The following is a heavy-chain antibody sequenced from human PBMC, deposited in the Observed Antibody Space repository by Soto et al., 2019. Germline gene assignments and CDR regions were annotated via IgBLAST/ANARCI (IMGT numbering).Heavy chain of an antibody. CDR2: IIPIFGTA. V-gene: IGHV1-69*13. D-gene: IGHD2-2*01. J-gene: IGHJ3*02. CDR3: ARGGDRSRARGHMDGDACEI. Sequence: YSVQVSCKASGVTFSSYAISWVRQAPGQGLEWMGGIIPIFGTANYAQKFQGRVTITAGESTSTDYMELSSLRYEDTAVDYWARGGDRSRARGHMDGDACEIWGQGTMVTVSS. CDR1: GVTFSSYA.